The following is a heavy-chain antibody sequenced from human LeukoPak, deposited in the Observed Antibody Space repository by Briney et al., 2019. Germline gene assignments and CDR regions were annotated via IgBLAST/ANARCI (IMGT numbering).Heavy chain of an antibody. J-gene: IGHJ4*02. D-gene: IGHD3-16*01. CDR1: GFTFSSYS. Sequence: GGSLRLSCAASGFTFSSYSMNWVRQAPGKGLEWVSYISSSSSTIYYADSVKGRFTISRDNAKNSLYLQMNSLRAEDTAVYYCARDGAFDYWGQGTQVTVSS. CDR2: ISSSSSTI. CDR3: ARDGAFDY. V-gene: IGHV3-48*01.